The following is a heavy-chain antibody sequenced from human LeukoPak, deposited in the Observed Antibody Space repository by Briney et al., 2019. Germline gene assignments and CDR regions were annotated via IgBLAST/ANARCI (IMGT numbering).Heavy chain of an antibody. V-gene: IGHV3-21*01. Sequence: PGGSLLLSCAASGFTFSSYSMNWVRQAPGKGLEWVSSISSSSSYIYYADSVKGRFTISRDNAKNSLYLQMNSLRAEDTAVYYCARDNPIRFLEWLSNAFDIWGQGTMFTVSS. CDR2: ISSSSSYI. CDR1: GFTFSSYS. J-gene: IGHJ3*02. D-gene: IGHD3-3*01. CDR3: ARDNPIRFLEWLSNAFDI.